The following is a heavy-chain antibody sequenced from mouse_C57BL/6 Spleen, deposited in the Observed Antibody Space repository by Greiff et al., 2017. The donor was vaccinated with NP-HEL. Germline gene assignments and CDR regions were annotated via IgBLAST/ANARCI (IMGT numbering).Heavy chain of an antibody. CDR1: GYAFTNYL. D-gene: IGHD2-4*01. CDR2: INPGSGGT. J-gene: IGHJ2*01. Sequence: VQLQQSGAELVRPGTSVKVSCKASGYAFTNYLIEWVKQRPGQGLEWIGVINPGSGGTNYNEKFKGKATLTADKSSSTAYMQLSSLTSEDSAVYFCARDYDGDYFDYWGQGTTLTVSS. V-gene: IGHV1-54*01. CDR3: ARDYDGDYFDY.